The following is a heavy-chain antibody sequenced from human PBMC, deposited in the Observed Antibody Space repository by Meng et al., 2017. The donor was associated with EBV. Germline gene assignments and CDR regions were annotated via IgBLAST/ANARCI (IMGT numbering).Heavy chain of an antibody. CDR3: ASESGRGYTPDY. J-gene: IGHJ4*02. CDR1: GGPFRYYA. V-gene: IGHV1-69*01. CDR2: FLPRLGAP. D-gene: IGHD3-10*01. Sequence: QGQLVPSAAGVKKPGSSVKVSCKTSGGPFRYYAISWVRQSPGQGLEWLGGFLPRLGAPNYAQKFHGRVKITADESTSTHYMDLSSLRSEDTAIYYCASESGRGYTPDYWGQGTLVTVSS.